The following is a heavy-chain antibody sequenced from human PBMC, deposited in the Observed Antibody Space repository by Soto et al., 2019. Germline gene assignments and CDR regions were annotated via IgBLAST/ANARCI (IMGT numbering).Heavy chain of an antibody. V-gene: IGHV4-59*08. Sequence: PSETLSLTCTVSGGSISSYYWSWIRQPPGKGLEWIGYIYYSGSTNYNPSLKSRVTISVDTSKNQFSLKLSSVTAAGTAVYYCARTYKRSSWTYYYYYGMDVWGQGTTVTVSS. D-gene: IGHD6-13*01. CDR2: IYYSGST. CDR3: ARTYKRSSWTYYYYYGMDV. J-gene: IGHJ6*02. CDR1: GGSISSYY.